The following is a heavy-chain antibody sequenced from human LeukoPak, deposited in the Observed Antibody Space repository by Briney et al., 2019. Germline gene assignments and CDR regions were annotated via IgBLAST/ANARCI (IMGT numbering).Heavy chain of an antibody. CDR2: IRGSGTST. V-gene: IGHV3-23*01. D-gene: IGHD3-10*01. CDR3: AKVTYGSGTYGAFDY. Sequence: QPGGSLRLSCAASGFTFSSYEMNWVRQAPGKGLGWVSCIRGSGTSTYYADSVKGRFTISRDNSKNTLYLQMNSLRAEDTAVYYCAKVTYGSGTYGAFDYWGQGTLVTVSS. J-gene: IGHJ4*02. CDR1: GFTFSSYE.